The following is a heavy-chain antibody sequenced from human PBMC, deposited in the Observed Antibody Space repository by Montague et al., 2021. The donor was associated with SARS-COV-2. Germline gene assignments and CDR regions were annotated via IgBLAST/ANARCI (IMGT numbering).Heavy chain of an antibody. CDR3: VRDQGRSNWNYTDY. D-gene: IGHD1-20*01. J-gene: IGHJ4*02. Sequence: WIGRIYNSGSTSYNPSLKSRVTMSVDTSKNQFSLKLSSVTAADTAVYYCVRDQGRSNWNYTDYWGQGTLVTASS. V-gene: IGHV4-4*07. CDR2: IYNSGST.